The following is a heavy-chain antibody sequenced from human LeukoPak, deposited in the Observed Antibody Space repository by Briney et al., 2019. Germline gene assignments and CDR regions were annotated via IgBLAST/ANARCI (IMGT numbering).Heavy chain of an antibody. CDR1: GGFFSGYY. Sequence: SETLSLTCAVYGGFFSGYYWSWIRQPPGKGLEWIGEINHSGSTNYNPSLKSRVTISVDTSKNQFSLKLSSVTAADTAVYYCARGLYCSGGSCYSGFDYWGQGTLATVSS. CDR2: INHSGST. V-gene: IGHV4-34*01. J-gene: IGHJ4*02. CDR3: ARGLYCSGGSCYSGFDY. D-gene: IGHD2-15*01.